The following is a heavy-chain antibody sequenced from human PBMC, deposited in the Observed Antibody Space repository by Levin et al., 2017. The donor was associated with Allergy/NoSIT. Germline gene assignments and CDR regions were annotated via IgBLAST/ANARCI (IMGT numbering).Heavy chain of an antibody. Sequence: PSETLSLTCAVYGGSFSGYFWSWIRQPPGKGLEWIGEINHGGGTTYNASLQSRITISVDTSKKQFSLRLSSVTAADTAVYYCARGRGFSSGGLASMWGQGSLVTVSS. V-gene: IGHV4-34*01. CDR3: ARGRGFSSGGLASM. CDR1: GGSFSGYF. CDR2: INHGGGT. D-gene: IGHD2/OR15-2a*01. J-gene: IGHJ4*02.